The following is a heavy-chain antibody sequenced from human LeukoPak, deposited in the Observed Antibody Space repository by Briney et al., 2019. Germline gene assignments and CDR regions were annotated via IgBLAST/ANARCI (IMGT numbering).Heavy chain of an antibody. Sequence: SETLSLTCAVYGGSFSCYYWSWIRQPPGKGLEWIGEINHSGSTNYNPSLKSRVTISVDTSKNQFSLKLSSVTAADTAVYYCASRNWLFHDAFDIWGQGTMVTVSS. V-gene: IGHV4-34*01. CDR3: ASRNWLFHDAFDI. CDR2: INHSGST. CDR1: GGSFSCYY. D-gene: IGHD3-9*01. J-gene: IGHJ3*02.